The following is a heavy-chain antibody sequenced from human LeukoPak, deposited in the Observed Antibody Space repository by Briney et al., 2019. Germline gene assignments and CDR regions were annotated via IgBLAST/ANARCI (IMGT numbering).Heavy chain of an antibody. J-gene: IGHJ4*02. CDR2: INHSGST. V-gene: IGHV4-34*01. CDR1: GGSFSGYY. CDR3: ATQILLCHYY. D-gene: IGHD2-8*02. Sequence: PSETLSLTCAVYGGSFSGYYWSWIRQPPGNGLEWIGEINHSGSTNYNPSLKSRVTISIDTSKNQFSLNLSSVTAADTAVYYCATQILLCHYYWGQGTLVTVSS.